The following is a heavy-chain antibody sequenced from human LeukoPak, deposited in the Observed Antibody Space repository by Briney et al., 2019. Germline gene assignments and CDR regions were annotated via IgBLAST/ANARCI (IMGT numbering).Heavy chain of an antibody. J-gene: IGHJ5*02. CDR1: GFTFSSYG. CDR3: ARDSSGWYHWFDP. CDR2: IRCDGSNK. V-gene: IGHV3-30*02. D-gene: IGHD6-19*01. Sequence: PGGSLRLSCAASGFTFSSYGMHWVRQAPGKGLEWVAFIRCDGSNKYYADSVKGRFTISRDNAKNSLYLQMNSLRVEDTAVYYCARDSSGWYHWFDPWGQGTLVTVSS.